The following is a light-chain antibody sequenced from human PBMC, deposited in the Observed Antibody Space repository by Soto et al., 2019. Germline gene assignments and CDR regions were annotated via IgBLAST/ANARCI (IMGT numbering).Light chain of an antibody. CDR3: LQYGSSPYT. CDR2: GAS. V-gene: IGKV3-20*01. CDR1: QSVSSSY. Sequence: EIVLTQSPGTLSLSPGERATLSCRASQSVSSSYLAWYQQKPGQAPRPLIYGASSRATGIPDRFSGSGSGTDFPLTIRRLEPEDFAVYYCLQYGSSPYTFGQGTKLEI. J-gene: IGKJ2*01.